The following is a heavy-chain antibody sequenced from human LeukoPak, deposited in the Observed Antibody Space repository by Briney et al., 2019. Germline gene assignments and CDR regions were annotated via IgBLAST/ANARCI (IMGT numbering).Heavy chain of an antibody. CDR3: ARGRQGSYYYGSGSYFY. Sequence: PSETLSLTCAVYGGSFSGYYWSWIRQPPGKGLEWIGEINHSGSTNYNPSLKSRVTISVDTSKNQFSLKLSSVTAADMAVYYCARGRQGSYYYGSGSYFYWGQGTLSPSPQ. V-gene: IGHV4-34*01. CDR2: INHSGST. CDR1: GGSFSGYY. J-gene: IGHJ4*02. D-gene: IGHD3-10*01.